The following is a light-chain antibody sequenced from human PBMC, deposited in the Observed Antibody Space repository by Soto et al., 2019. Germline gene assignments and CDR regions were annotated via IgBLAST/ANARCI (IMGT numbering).Light chain of an antibody. CDR3: QQYDNLRMYT. Sequence: DIQMTQSPSSLSASVGDRVTITCQASQDIDNYLNWYQQKPGKAPKLLIYDASNLETGVPSRFSGSGSGTDFSFTISSLRPEDTATYYCQQYDNLRMYTFGQGTKLEIK. V-gene: IGKV1-33*01. J-gene: IGKJ2*01. CDR1: QDIDNY. CDR2: DAS.